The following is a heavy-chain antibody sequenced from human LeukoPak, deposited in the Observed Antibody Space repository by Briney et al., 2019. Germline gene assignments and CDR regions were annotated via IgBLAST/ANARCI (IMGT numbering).Heavy chain of an antibody. J-gene: IGHJ6*02. D-gene: IGHD3-3*01. CDR1: GYTFTSYG. CDR3: ARASISQSYYYYGMDV. CDR2: ISAYNGNT. Sequence: ASVKVSCKASGYTFTSYGISWVRQARGQGLEWMGWISAYNGNTNYAQKLQGRVTMTTDTSTSTAYMELRSLRSDDTAVYYCARASISQSYYYYGMDVWGQGTTVTVSS. V-gene: IGHV1-18*01.